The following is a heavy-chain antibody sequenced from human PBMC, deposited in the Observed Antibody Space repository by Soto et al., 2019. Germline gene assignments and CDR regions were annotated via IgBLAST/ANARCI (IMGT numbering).Heavy chain of an antibody. D-gene: IGHD3-10*01. CDR2: IKQGGNEK. CDR1: GFIFSNYW. V-gene: IGHV3-7*01. CDR3: ALTEGSGTNYPTTFDS. J-gene: IGHJ4*02. Sequence: PGGSLRLSFSASGFIFSNYWMSWVRQAPGKGLEWVANIKQGGNEKYYVDSVKGRFTISRDNPKNLLYLQMSSLRADDTAVYYCALTEGSGTNYPTTFDSWGQGTLVTVSS.